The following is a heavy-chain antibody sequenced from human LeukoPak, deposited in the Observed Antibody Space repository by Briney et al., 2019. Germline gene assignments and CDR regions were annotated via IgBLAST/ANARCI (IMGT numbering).Heavy chain of an antibody. V-gene: IGHV1-46*01. CDR1: GYTFTSYY. J-gene: IGHJ4*02. D-gene: IGHD6-19*01. CDR2: INPSAGST. CDR3: ARKGDIAVAGLVLDH. Sequence: GASVKVSCKASGYTFTSYYLHWVRQAPGQGLEWMGIINPSAGSTSYAQKFQGRVTMTRDTSTSTVYMELSSLRSEDTAVYYCARKGDIAVAGLVLDHWGQGTLVTVSS.